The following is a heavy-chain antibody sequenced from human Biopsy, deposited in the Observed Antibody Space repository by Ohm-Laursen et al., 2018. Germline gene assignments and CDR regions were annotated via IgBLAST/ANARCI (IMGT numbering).Heavy chain of an antibody. V-gene: IGHV3-11*04. Sequence: SLRLSCAASGFIFSDYYMSWIRQAPGKGLEWVSNINSVGTIYYADSVRGRFTISRDNAHNSLYLHMNSLRAEDTAVYYCARLNSGTYDASDLWGQGTMVIVSS. J-gene: IGHJ3*01. CDR3: ARLNSGTYDASDL. D-gene: IGHD1-26*01. CDR2: INSVGTI. CDR1: GFIFSDYY.